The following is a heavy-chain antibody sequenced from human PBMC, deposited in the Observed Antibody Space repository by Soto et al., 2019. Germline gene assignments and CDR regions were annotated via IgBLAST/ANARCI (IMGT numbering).Heavy chain of an antibody. CDR2: IYYSGST. V-gene: IGHV4-31*03. J-gene: IGHJ4*02. Sequence: QVQLQESGPGLVKPSQTLSLTCTVSGGSISSGGYYWSWTRQHPGKGLEWIGYIYYSGSTYYNPYLKTRVTIPVATSKNQSSLKLSSLTAADTVVDCCARSFDEGGQGTMVAFS. D-gene: IGHD1-26*01. CDR3: ARSFDE. CDR1: GGSISSGGYY.